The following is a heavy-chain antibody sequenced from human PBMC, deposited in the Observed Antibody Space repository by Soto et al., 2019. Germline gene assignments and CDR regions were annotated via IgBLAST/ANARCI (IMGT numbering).Heavy chain of an antibody. Sequence: ASVKVSCKASGNTDTIYFIHWLRLAPGQGLEWLGWINSVSGGTNYAHKFLGRVTMTRDRSTTTAFMELRGLRSDDTAVYYCARGGSYYALWGQGTLVTLSS. CDR2: INSVSGGT. D-gene: IGHD1-26*01. V-gene: IGHV1-2*02. J-gene: IGHJ4*02. CDR3: ARGGSYYAL. CDR1: GNTDTIYF.